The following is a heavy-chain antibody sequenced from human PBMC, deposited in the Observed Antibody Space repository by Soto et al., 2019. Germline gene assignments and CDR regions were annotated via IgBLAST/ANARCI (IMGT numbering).Heavy chain of an antibody. Sequence: GGSLRLSCAASGFTFSDYYMSWIRQAPGKGLEWVSYISSSSSYTNYADSVKGRFTISRDNAKNSLYLQMNSLRAEDTAVYYCARGLTIFGVARTYYFDYWGQGTLVTVSS. CDR2: ISSSSSYT. D-gene: IGHD3-3*01. J-gene: IGHJ4*02. CDR1: GFTFSDYY. CDR3: ARGLTIFGVARTYYFDY. V-gene: IGHV3-11*06.